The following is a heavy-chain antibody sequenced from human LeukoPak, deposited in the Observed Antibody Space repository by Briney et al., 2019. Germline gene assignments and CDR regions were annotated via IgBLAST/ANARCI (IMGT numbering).Heavy chain of an antibody. CDR2: IIPIFGTA. J-gene: IGHJ6*02. D-gene: IGHD5-18*01. Sequence: ASVKVSCKASGGTFSSYAISWVRQAPGQGLEWMGGIIPIFGTANYAQKFQGRVTITADESTSTAYMEPSSLRSEDTAVYYCARGYADTAMVLYYYYGMDVWGQGTTVTVSS. V-gene: IGHV1-69*13. CDR1: GGTFSSYA. CDR3: ARGYADTAMVLYYYYGMDV.